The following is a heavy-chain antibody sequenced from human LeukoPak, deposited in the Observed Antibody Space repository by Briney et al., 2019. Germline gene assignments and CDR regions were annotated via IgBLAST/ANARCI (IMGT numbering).Heavy chain of an antibody. CDR3: ARRGRGSYFYYFDY. CDR2: IYHSGST. Sequence: PSGTLSLTCAVSGGSISSSNWWSWVRQPPGKGLEWIGEIYHSGSTNYTPSLKSRVTISVDTSKNQFSLKLSSVTAADTAVYYCARRGRGSYFYYFDYWGQGTLVTVSS. CDR1: GGSISSSNW. J-gene: IGHJ4*02. V-gene: IGHV4-4*02. D-gene: IGHD1-26*01.